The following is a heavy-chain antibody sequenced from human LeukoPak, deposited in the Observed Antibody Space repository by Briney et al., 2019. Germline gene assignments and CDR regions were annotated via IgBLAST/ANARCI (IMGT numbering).Heavy chain of an antibody. CDR1: GFTFSSYS. CDR2: ISSSSSYI. Sequence: GGSLRLSCAASGFTFSSYSMNWVRQAPGKGLEWVSSISSSSSYIYYADSVKGRFTISRDNAKNSLYLQMNSLRAEDTAVYYCARDSDSSGYCDYRGQGTLVTVSS. D-gene: IGHD3-22*01. V-gene: IGHV3-21*01. J-gene: IGHJ4*02. CDR3: ARDSDSSGYCDY.